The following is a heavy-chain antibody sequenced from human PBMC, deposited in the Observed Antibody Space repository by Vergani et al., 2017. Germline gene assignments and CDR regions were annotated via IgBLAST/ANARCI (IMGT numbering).Heavy chain of an antibody. CDR2: IYYSGST. CDR3: ARDVSYSSSWYGDAFDI. D-gene: IGHD6-13*01. Sequence: QVQLQESGPGLVKPSETLSLTCTVSGGSISSYYWSWIRQPPGTGLEWIWYIYYSGSTNYNHSLKSRVTISVDTSKNQFSRKLSSVTAAATAVYYCARDVSYSSSWYGDAFDIWGQGTMVTVSS. CDR1: GGSISSYY. V-gene: IGHV4-59*01. J-gene: IGHJ3*02.